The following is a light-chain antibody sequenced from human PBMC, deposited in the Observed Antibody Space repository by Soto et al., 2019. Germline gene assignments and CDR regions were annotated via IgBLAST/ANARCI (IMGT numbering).Light chain of an antibody. CDR1: YSNIGAGYD. CDR3: QSSDNNLSRSV. CDR2: GNS. J-gene: IGLJ2*01. Sequence: QSVLTQPPSVSGAPGQMVTISCTGSYSNIGAGYDVHWYQQLPGTAPKLLIYGNSNRPSGVPDRFSGSKSGTSASLAITGLPDEDEADYYWQSSDNNLSRSVFGRGTKVTVL. V-gene: IGLV1-40*01.